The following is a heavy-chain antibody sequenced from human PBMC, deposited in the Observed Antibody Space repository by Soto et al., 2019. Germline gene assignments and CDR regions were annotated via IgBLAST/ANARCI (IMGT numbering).Heavy chain of an antibody. CDR3: ARVSIAAAGTFDY. V-gene: IGHV1-69*05. CDR1: GGTFSSYA. J-gene: IGHJ4*02. Sequence: SVKVSCKASGGTFSSYAISWVRQAPGQGPEWMGGIIPIFGTANYEQKFKSRVTITTNESTSTANIKKSSLRTEDTAVYYCARVSIAAAGTFDYWGQGTLVTVSS. CDR2: IIPIFGTA. D-gene: IGHD6-13*01.